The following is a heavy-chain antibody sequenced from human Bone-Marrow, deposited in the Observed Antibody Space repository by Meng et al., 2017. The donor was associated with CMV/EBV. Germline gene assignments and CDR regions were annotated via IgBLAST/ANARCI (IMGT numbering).Heavy chain of an antibody. CDR1: GFTFSSYW. D-gene: IGHD3-10*01. V-gene: IGHV3-74*01. CDR2: INSDGSST. J-gene: IGHJ4*02. CDR3: ARGKGGYYYGSGIPWYFDY. Sequence: GGSLRLSCAASGFTFSSYWMHWVRQAPGKGLVWVSRINSDGSSTSYADSVKGRFTISRDNAKNTLYLQMNSLRAEDTAVYYCARGKGGYYYGSGIPWYFDYWGQRKLVNVDS.